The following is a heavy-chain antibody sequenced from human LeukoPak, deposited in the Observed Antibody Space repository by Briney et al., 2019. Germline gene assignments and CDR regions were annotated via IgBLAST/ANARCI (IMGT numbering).Heavy chain of an antibody. J-gene: IGHJ6*02. D-gene: IGHD3-9*01. Sequence: ASVKLSCKASGNTFSNYGFSWVRQAPGQGLEWMGWISANNGVTDYAQKLQGRVTLTTDTSTSTAYMELRSLRSDDTAVYYCAREPPPYYDGLTGYYRDHYYGMDVWGQGTTVTVSS. CDR1: GNTFSNYG. CDR2: ISANNGVT. V-gene: IGHV1-18*01. CDR3: AREPPPYYDGLTGYYRDHYYGMDV.